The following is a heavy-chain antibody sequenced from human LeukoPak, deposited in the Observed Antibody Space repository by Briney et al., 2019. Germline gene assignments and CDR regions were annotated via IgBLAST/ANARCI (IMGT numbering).Heavy chain of an antibody. CDR3: ARSPTSISNPYYFDW. CDR2: IYPGDSDT. J-gene: IGHJ4*02. D-gene: IGHD3-3*02. V-gene: IGHV5-51*01. Sequence: GESLKISCKASGYSFSTYWIGWVRQTSGKGLEWMGIIYPGDSDTRYSPSFQGQVTISADRSLTTAYLRWSSLKASDTAMYFCARSPTSISNPYYFDWWGQGTLVTVSS. CDR1: GYSFSTYW.